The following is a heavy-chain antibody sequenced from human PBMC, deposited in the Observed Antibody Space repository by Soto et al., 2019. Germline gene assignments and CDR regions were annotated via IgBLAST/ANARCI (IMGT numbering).Heavy chain of an antibody. CDR2: IYYSGST. CDR1: GDSIFGGDYY. V-gene: IGHV4-30-4*01. J-gene: IGHJ3*02. D-gene: IGHD5-12*01. CDR3: ARDVDSPILKPNDAFGI. Sequence: QVQLQESGPGLVKPSQTLSLTCTVSGDSIFGGDYYWSWIRQPPGKGLQWVGSIYYSGSTYYNPSLKSRVAISVDTSKNQFSLKLSSVTAADTAVYFCARDVDSPILKPNDAFGIWGQGTMVTVSS.